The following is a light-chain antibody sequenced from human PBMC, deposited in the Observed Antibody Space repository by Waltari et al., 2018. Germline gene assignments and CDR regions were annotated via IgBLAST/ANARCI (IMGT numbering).Light chain of an antibody. CDR3: QTGGHGTWV. CDR2: VNSEGSH. J-gene: IGLJ3*02. Sequence: QRPEKGSRYLMKVNSEGSHIKGDDIPDRFSGSSSGAERYLTISSLQPDDESDFYCQTGGHGTWVFGGGTTLTVL. V-gene: IGLV4-69*01.